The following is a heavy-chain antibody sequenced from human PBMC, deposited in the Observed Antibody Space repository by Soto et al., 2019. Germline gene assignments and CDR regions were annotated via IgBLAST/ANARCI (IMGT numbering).Heavy chain of an antibody. CDR1: GFDVSNTD. D-gene: IGHD3-22*01. CDR2: IYSGGYT. Sequence: EVQLVESGGDLVQRGGSLRLSCAASGFDVSNTDMSWVRQAPGKGLEWVSGIYSGGYTNYADSVKGRFIVSSDSPKNTLYLQKDSLRAEDTAVYYCAREAIIVIAAPEYYFDYWGQGTLVTVSS. CDR3: AREAIIVIAAPEYYFDY. J-gene: IGHJ4*02. V-gene: IGHV3-66*01.